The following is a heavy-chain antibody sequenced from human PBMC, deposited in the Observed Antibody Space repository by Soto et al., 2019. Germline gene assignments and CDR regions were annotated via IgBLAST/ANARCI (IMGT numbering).Heavy chain of an antibody. CDR1: GFTFSSYD. CDR2: IGTAGDT. CDR3: ARASLTWSGDYGMDV. J-gene: IGHJ6*02. D-gene: IGHD3-16*02. V-gene: IGHV3-13*01. Sequence: VGSLRLSCAASGFTFSSYDMHWVRQATGKGLEWVSAIGTAGDTYYPGSVKGRFTISRENAKNSLYLQMNSLRAGDTAVYYCARASLTWSGDYGMDVWGQGTTVTVSS.